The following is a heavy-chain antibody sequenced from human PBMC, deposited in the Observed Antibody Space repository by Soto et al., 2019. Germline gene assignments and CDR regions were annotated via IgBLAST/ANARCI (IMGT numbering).Heavy chain of an antibody. J-gene: IGHJ5*02. CDR1: GGTFSSYA. Sequence: GASVKVSGKASGGTFSSYAISWVRQAPGQGLEWMGGIIPIFGTANYAQKFQGRVTITADESTSTAYMELSSLRSEDTAVYYCARKNWNRGSDWFDPWGQGTLVTVSS. V-gene: IGHV1-69*13. D-gene: IGHD1-1*01. CDR2: IIPIFGTA. CDR3: ARKNWNRGSDWFDP.